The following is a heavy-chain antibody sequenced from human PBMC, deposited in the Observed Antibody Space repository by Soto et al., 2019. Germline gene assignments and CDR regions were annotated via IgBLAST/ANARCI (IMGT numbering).Heavy chain of an antibody. CDR1: GYTFTSYD. CDR3: AREGVRVMDV. V-gene: IGHV1-8*02. Sequence: QVQLVQSGAEVKKPGASVKVSCKASGYTFTSYDINWVRQATGQGLEWMGWMNPNSGNTDYAQKFQGRVTITRNTSIRTADMQLSRLRSEDAAVYYCAREGVRVMDVWGQGTTVTVS. CDR2: MNPNSGNT. D-gene: IGHD3-16*01. J-gene: IGHJ6*02.